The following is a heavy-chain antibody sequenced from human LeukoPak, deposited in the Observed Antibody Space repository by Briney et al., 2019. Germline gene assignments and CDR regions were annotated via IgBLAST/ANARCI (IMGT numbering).Heavy chain of an antibody. D-gene: IGHD4-17*01. Sequence: ASVKVSCKASGYTFTGYYMHWVRQAPGQGLEWMGWINPNSGGTNYAQKVQGRVTMTRDTSISTAYMELSRLRSDDTAVYYCAGGEFLTTVTTSAFDIWGQGTMVTVS. CDR2: INPNSGGT. CDR1: GYTFTGYY. V-gene: IGHV1-2*02. CDR3: AGGEFLTTVTTSAFDI. J-gene: IGHJ3*02.